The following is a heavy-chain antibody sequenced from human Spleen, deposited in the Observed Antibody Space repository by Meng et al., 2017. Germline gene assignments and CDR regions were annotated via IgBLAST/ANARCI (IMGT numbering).Heavy chain of an antibody. Sequence: GGSLRLSCAASGFYFNNAWMSWVRQTPGKGLEWVGRIKSNTDRGTTEYAAPVTGRFTISRDDSKSTLYLQMNSLRAEDTAVYYCAKGRQGYCTNGICYEKNDAFDMWGQGTVVTVSS. CDR3: AKGRQGYCTNGICYEKNDAFDM. J-gene: IGHJ3*02. CDR2: IKSNTDRGTT. V-gene: IGHV3-15*01. CDR1: GFYFNNAW. D-gene: IGHD2-8*01.